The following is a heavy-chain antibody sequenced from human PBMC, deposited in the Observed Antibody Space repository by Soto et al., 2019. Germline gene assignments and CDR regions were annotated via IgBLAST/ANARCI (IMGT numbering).Heavy chain of an antibody. V-gene: IGHV4-39*02. J-gene: IGHJ4*02. CDR3: ARDKITGLFDY. D-gene: IGHD2-8*02. Sequence: PSETLSLTCTVSGGSISTNSYHWAWIRQPPGKGLEWIASIYYSGSTYYNPSLKSRATISVDTSKNQFSLKLTSVTAADTAVYYCARDKITGLFDYWGQGTLVTSPQ. CDR2: IYYSGST. CDR1: GGSISTNSYH.